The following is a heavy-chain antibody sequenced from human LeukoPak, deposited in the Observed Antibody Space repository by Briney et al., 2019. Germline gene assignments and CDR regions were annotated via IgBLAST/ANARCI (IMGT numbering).Heavy chain of an antibody. V-gene: IGHV4-4*02. D-gene: IGHD3-22*01. CDR3: ARRYYYDSSAPMEAFDI. J-gene: IGHJ3*02. CDR2: IYHSGST. CDR1: GGSISSSNW. Sequence: SGTLSLTCAVSGGSISSSNWWSWVRQPPGKGLEWIGEIYHSGSTNYNPSLKSRVTISVDKSKNQFSLKLSSVTAADTAVYYCARRYYYDSSAPMEAFDIWGQGTMVTVSS.